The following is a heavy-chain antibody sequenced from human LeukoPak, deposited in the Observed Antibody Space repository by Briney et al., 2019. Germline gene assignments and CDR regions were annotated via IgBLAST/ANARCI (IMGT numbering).Heavy chain of an antibody. CDR3: ARVYGSGSLNWFDP. CDR1: GGSSSNYY. CDR2: IHTSGST. Sequence: SETLSLTCTVSGGSSSNYYWTWIRQPPGKGLEWIGYIHTSGSTNYNPSLKSRVTMSVDTSKNQFSLRLSSVTAADTAVYYCARVYGSGSLNWFDPWGQGTLVTVSS. J-gene: IGHJ5*02. D-gene: IGHD3-10*01. V-gene: IGHV4-4*09.